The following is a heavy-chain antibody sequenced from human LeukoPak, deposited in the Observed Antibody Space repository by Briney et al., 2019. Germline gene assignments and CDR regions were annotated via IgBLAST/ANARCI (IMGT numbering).Heavy chain of an antibody. D-gene: IGHD3-22*01. CDR3: AKGYDSSGYYLSTFDY. J-gene: IGHJ4*02. CDR2: ISGSDGST. CDR1: GFTFSSYA. V-gene: IGHV3-23*01. Sequence: GGSLRLSCAASGFTFSSYAMSWVRQAPGKGLEWVSGISGSDGSTNYADSVKGRFTISRDNSKNTLYLQMNSLRAEDTAVYYCAKGYDSSGYYLSTFDYWGQGTLVTVSS.